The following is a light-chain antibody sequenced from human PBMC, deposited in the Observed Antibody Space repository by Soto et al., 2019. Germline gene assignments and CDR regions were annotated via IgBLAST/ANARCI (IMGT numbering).Light chain of an antibody. CDR2: STN. CDR1: TGAVTSGFY. CDR3: LLSFGGSQV. Sequence: QAVVTQESSLTVSPGGTGTLTCASSTGAVTSGFYPSWFQQKPGQAPKALIYSTNNKDSCTPARFSGSILGDKAALTVSGVQPEDEADYYCLLSFGGSQVFGGGTRLTVL. J-gene: IGLJ2*01. V-gene: IGLV7-43*01.